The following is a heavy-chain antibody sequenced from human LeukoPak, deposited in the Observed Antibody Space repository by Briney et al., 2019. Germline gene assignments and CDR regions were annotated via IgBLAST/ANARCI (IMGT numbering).Heavy chain of an antibody. D-gene: IGHD6-13*01. V-gene: IGHV3-21*01. CDR2: ISSSSSYI. J-gene: IGHJ3*02. CDR1: GFTFSSYS. Sequence: PGGSLRLSCAASGFTFSSYSMNWVRQAPGKGLEWVSSISSSSSYIYYADSVKGRFTISRDNAKNSLYLQMNSLRAEDTAVYYCAIAAADDDDAFDIWGQGTMVTVSS. CDR3: AIAAADDDDAFDI.